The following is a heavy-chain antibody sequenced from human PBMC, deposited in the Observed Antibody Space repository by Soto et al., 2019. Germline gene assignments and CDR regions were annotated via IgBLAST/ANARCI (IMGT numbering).Heavy chain of an antibody. D-gene: IGHD2-2*01. Sequence: GGSLRLSCAASGFTFSSYSMNWVRQAPGKGLEWVSYISSSSSTIYYADSVKGRFTISRDNAKNSLYLQMNSLRAEDTAVYYCARDLRPGYQLLHNWFDPWGKGTLVTVSS. J-gene: IGHJ5*02. CDR1: GFTFSSYS. CDR2: ISSSSSTI. V-gene: IGHV3-48*01. CDR3: ARDLRPGYQLLHNWFDP.